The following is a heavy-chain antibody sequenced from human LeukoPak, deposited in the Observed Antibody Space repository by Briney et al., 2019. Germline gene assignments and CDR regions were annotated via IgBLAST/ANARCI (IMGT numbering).Heavy chain of an antibody. CDR1: GFTFSKYS. J-gene: IGHJ5*02. Sequence: GSLRLSCTASGFTFSKYSMSWVRQAPGKGPEWVSAISVSGGNTYYVDSVKGRFTVSRDNSKNTLYLQMNSLRAEDTAVYYCAKDSMVRGVIIPSWGQGTLVTVSS. CDR2: ISVSGGNT. V-gene: IGHV3-23*01. CDR3: AKDSMVRGVIIPS. D-gene: IGHD3-10*01.